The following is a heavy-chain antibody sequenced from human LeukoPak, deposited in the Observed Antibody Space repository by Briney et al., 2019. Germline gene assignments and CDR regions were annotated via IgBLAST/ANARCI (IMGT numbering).Heavy chain of an antibody. CDR1: GFTFTTYW. J-gene: IGHJ4*02. D-gene: IGHD3-10*01. V-gene: IGHV3-7*01. CDR2: IKQDGTEK. Sequence: QPGGSLRLSCAASGFTFTTYWMSWVRQAPGKGLEWVANIKQDGTEKYYMDSVKGRFTISRDNARNSLELQMNSLRVEDTAVYYCAKVAKYYYGSETYYFFEQWGQGTPVTASS. CDR3: AKVAKYYYGSETYYFFEQ.